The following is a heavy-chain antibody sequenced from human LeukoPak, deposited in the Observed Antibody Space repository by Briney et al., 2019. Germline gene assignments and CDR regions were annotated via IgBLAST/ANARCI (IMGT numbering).Heavy chain of an antibody. V-gene: IGHV3-15*01. J-gene: IGHJ3*02. Sequence: PGGSLRLSCAASGFTFSNAWMSWVRQTPGKGLEWVGRIKSKTDGGTTDYAAPVKGRFTISRDDSKNTLYLQMNSLKTEDTAVYYCTTWSGWAVFDIWGQGTMVTVSS. CDR3: TTWSGWAVFDI. D-gene: IGHD3-3*01. CDR2: IKSKTDGGTT. CDR1: GFTFSNAW.